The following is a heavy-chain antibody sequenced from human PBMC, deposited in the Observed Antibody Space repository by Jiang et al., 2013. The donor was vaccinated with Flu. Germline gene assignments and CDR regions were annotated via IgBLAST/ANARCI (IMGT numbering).Heavy chain of an antibody. D-gene: IGHD3-10*01. V-gene: IGHV1-69*01. CDR3: AKARVGIRGDNYFDD. Sequence: SGAEVKKAGSSVKVSCKASGGTFNTYAINWVRQAPGQGLEWLGGIITMSGTTNYARKFEGRVTMTADESTTTVHMDLSSLRSQDTAVYYCAKARVGIRGDNYFDDWGQGTLVTVSS. CDR2: IITMSGTT. CDR1: GGTFNTYA. J-gene: IGHJ4*02.